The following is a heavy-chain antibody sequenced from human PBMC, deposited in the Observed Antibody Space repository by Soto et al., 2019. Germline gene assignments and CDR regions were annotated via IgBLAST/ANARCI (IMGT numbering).Heavy chain of an antibody. D-gene: IGHD6-19*01. Sequence: GGSLRLSCAASGFTFSSYSMNWVRQAPGKGLEWVSAISSSSGTIYYADSVKGRFTISRDNSKNTLYLQMNSLRAEDTAVYYCAKDLRSSGWYFGAFDIWGQGTMVTVSS. J-gene: IGHJ3*02. CDR2: ISSSSGTI. V-gene: IGHV3-48*01. CDR3: AKDLRSSGWYFGAFDI. CDR1: GFTFSSYS.